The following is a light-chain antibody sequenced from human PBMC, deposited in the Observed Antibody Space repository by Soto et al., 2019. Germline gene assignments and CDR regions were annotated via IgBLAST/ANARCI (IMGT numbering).Light chain of an antibody. J-gene: IGLJ3*02. CDR2: GTS. CDR3: QSYDFTLGAFWV. CDR1: ASNIGANYD. Sequence: SALTQPPSVSGAPGQRVTISCTGGASNIGANYDVHWYQQLPGTAPKLLIYGTSNRPSGVPDRFSGSKSGTSASLAITGLQAEDEAHYFCQSYDFTLGAFWVFGGGTK. V-gene: IGLV1-40*01.